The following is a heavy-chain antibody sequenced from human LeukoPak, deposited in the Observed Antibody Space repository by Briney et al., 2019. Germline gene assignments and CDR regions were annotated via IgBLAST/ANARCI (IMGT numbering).Heavy chain of an antibody. J-gene: IGHJ3*02. V-gene: IGHV3-21*01. Sequence: GSLRLSCAASGFTFSSYSMNWVRQAPGKGLEWVSSISSSSSYIYYADSVKGRFTISRDNAKNSLYLQMNSLRAEDTAVYYCARSSYGSGRRGAFDIWGQGTMVTVSS. CDR1: GFTFSSYS. CDR2: ISSSSSYI. D-gene: IGHD3-10*01. CDR3: ARSSYGSGRRGAFDI.